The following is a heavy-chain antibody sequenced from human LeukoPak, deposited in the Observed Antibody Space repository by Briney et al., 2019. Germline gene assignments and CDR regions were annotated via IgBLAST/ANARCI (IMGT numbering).Heavy chain of an antibody. Sequence: GGSLRLSCAASGFTFSSYWMTWVRQPPGKGLEWVANIKYDGSAKYYGDSVKGRFSISRDNAKNSLYLQMNSLRAEDTAAYYCVRDLDYWGQGTLVTVSS. CDR1: GFTFSSYW. J-gene: IGHJ4*02. CDR2: IKYDGSAK. CDR3: VRDLDY. V-gene: IGHV3-7*03.